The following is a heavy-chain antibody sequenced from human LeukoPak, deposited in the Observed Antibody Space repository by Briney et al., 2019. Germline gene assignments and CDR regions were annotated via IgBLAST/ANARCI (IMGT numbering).Heavy chain of an antibody. CDR3: ARERILGYCSGGSCYGSFAFDI. J-gene: IGHJ3*02. CDR2: IYYSGST. Sequence: SETLSLTCTVSGGSISSYYWSWIRQPPGKGLEWIGYIYYSGSTNCNPSLKSRVTISVDTSKNQFALKLSSVTAADTAVYYCARERILGYCSGGSCYGSFAFDIWGQGTMVTVSS. D-gene: IGHD2-15*01. CDR1: GGSISSYY. V-gene: IGHV4-59*01.